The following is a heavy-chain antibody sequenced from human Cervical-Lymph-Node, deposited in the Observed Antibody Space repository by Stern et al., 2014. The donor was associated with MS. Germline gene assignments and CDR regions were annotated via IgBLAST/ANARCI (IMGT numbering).Heavy chain of an antibody. CDR1: GYTFTDYD. J-gene: IGHJ4*02. CDR3: ATPSLPFY. V-gene: IGHV1-8*01. D-gene: IGHD6-6*01. Sequence: VQLEESGAEVKKPGASVVVSCKASGYTFTDYDITWVRQVPGKGLEWMAWINPKSGHTVSAEKFQARVTMTMNTSLRTAYMELSSLKSEDTAIYYCATPSLPFYWGQGTLITVSS. CDR2: INPKSGHT.